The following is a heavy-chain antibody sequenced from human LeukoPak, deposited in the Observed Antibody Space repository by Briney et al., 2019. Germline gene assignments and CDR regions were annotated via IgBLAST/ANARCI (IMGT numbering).Heavy chain of an antibody. D-gene: IGHD3-22*01. CDR1: GGSIGSYY. V-gene: IGHV4-59*01. CDR3: ARVFYYYDSSGYYSYYWYFDL. J-gene: IGHJ2*01. Sequence: SETLSLTCTVSGGSIGSYYWSWIRQPPGKGLEWIGYIYYSGSTNYNPSLKSRVTISVDTSKNQFSLKLSSVTAADTAVYYCARVFYYYDSSGYYSYYWYFDLWGRGTLVTVSS. CDR2: IYYSGST.